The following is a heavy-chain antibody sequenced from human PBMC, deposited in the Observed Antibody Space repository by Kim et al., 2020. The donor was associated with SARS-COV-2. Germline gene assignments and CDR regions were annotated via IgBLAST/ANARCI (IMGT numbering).Heavy chain of an antibody. V-gene: IGHV3-33*08. D-gene: IGHD5-18*01. Sequence: GGSLRLSCAASGFTFSSYGMHWVRQAPGKGLEWVAVIWYDGSNKYYADSVKGRFTISRDNSKNTLYLQMNSLRAEDTAVYYCARDGQANTAMVRLGAGFIDYWGQGTLVTVSS. CDR3: ARDGQANTAMVRLGAGFIDY. J-gene: IGHJ4*02. CDR1: GFTFSSYG. CDR2: IWYDGSNK.